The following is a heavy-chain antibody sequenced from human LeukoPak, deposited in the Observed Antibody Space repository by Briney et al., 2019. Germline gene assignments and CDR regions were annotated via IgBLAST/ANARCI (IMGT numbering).Heavy chain of an antibody. D-gene: IGHD3-10*01. J-gene: IGHJ4*02. CDR2: INSDGSST. Sequence: GGSLRLSCAASGFTFSSYWMHWVRQAPGKGLVWVSRINSDGSSTSYADSVKGRFTISRDNSKNTLSLQMNSLRAEDTAVYYCAREKGRGVISPYYDYWGQGTLVTVSS. V-gene: IGHV3-74*01. CDR1: GFTFSSYW. CDR3: AREKGRGVISPYYDY.